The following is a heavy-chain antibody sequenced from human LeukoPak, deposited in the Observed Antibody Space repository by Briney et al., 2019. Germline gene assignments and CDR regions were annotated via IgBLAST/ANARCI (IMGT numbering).Heavy chain of an antibody. J-gene: IGHJ4*02. Sequence: GKSLRLSCVASGFTFKSFAIHWVRQAPGKGLEWVGFIRSKAYGGTTEYAASVKGRFTISRDDSKSIAYLQMNSLKTEDTAVYYCTRGSFGFYSYAPQADYWGQGTLVTVSS. CDR1: GFTFKSFA. D-gene: IGHD5-18*01. V-gene: IGHV3-49*02. CDR2: IRSKAYGGTT. CDR3: TRGSFGFYSYAPQADY.